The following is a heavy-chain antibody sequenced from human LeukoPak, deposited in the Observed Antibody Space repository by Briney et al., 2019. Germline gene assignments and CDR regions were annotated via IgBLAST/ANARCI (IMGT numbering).Heavy chain of an antibody. V-gene: IGHV7-4-1*02. CDR3: ARDLRAVAGRGDWFDP. CDR2: INTNTGNP. Sequence: GASVKVSCKASGYTFTGYAMNWVRQAPGQGLEWMGWINTNTGNPTYAQGFTGRFVFSLDTSVSTAYLQISSLKAEDTAVYYCARDLRAVAGRGDWFDPWGQGTLVTVSS. J-gene: IGHJ5*02. CDR1: GYTFTGYA. D-gene: IGHD6-19*01.